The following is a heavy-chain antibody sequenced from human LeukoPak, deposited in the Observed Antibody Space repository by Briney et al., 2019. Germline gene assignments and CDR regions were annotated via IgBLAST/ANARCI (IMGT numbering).Heavy chain of an antibody. D-gene: IGHD1-1*01. V-gene: IGHV4-39*01. CDR3: ANFFNFDGFDI. CDR1: GGSMSSSTHY. CDR2: IYYSGST. Sequence: KTSETLSLTCTVSGGSMSSSTHYWGWIRQPPGKGLEWIGSIYYSGSTYYNPSLKSRVTISLDTSKNQFSLKLSSVTAADTAVYYCANFFNFDGFDIWGQGTMVTVSS. J-gene: IGHJ3*02.